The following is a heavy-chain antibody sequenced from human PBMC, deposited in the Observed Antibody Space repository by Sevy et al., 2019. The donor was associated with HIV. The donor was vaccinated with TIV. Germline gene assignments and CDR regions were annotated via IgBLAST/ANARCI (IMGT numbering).Heavy chain of an antibody. CDR2: INHSGST. J-gene: IGHJ6*02. CDR3: ARAVYYGMDV. Sequence: SETLSLTCAVYGGSFSGYYWSWIRQPPGKGLEWIGEINHSGSTNYNPSLKSRVTISVDTSKNQFSLKLSSVTAADTAVYYCARAVYYGMDVWGQGTTVTVSS. CDR1: GGSFSGYY. V-gene: IGHV4-34*01.